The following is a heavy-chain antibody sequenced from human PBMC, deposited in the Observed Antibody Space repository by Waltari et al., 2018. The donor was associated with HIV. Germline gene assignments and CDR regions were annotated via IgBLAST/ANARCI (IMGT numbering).Heavy chain of an antibody. CDR3: STYGDSEAFDI. Sequence: ELQLVESGGVVVQPGGSLRLSCSASVFTFDDYAMHWVRQAPGKGLEWVSLISWDGGSTYYADSVKGRFTISRDNSKNSLYLQMNSLRAEDTALYYCSTYGDSEAFDIWGQGTMVTVSS. J-gene: IGHJ3*02. CDR1: VFTFDDYA. D-gene: IGHD4-17*01. CDR2: ISWDGGST. V-gene: IGHV3-43D*03.